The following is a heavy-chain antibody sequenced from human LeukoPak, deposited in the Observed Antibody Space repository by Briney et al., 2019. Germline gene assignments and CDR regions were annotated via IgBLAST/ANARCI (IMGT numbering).Heavy chain of an antibody. J-gene: IGHJ4*02. CDR3: AKDIGRQWLVRYMDY. CDR1: GFTFDDYA. V-gene: IGHV3-9*01. D-gene: IGHD6-19*01. CDR2: ISWNSGSI. Sequence: GRSLRLSCAASGFTFDDYAMHWVRQAPGKGLEWVSGISWNSGSIGYADSVKGRFTISRDNAKNSLYLQMNSLRAEDTAVYYCAKDIGRQWLVRYMDYWGQGTLVTVSS.